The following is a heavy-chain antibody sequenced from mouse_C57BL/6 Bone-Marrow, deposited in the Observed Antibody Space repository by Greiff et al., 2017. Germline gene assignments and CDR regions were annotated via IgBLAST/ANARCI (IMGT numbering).Heavy chain of an antibody. CDR3: ARAVVARGAFGCAMDY. J-gene: IGHJ4*01. CDR1: GFTFKNTY. V-gene: IGHV14-3*01. CDR2: IDPANGNT. D-gene: IGHD1-1*01. Sequence: VQLQQSVAELVRPGASVKLSCTASGFTFKNTYMHWVKQRPEQGLEWIGRIDPANGNTKYAPKFQGKATITADTSSNTAYLQLSSLTSEDTAIYYCARAVVARGAFGCAMDYWGQGTSVTVSA.